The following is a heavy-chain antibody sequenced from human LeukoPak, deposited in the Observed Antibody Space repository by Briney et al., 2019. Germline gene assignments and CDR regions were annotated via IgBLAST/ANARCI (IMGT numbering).Heavy chain of an antibody. D-gene: IGHD5-18*01. CDR3: ATVRGYSYGYYFDY. Sequence: ASVKVSCEVSGYTLTELSMHWVRQAPGKGLEWMGGFDPEDGETIYAQKFQGRVTMTEDTSTDTAYMELSSLRSEDTAVYYCATVRGYSYGYYFDYWGQGTLVTVSS. J-gene: IGHJ4*02. CDR2: FDPEDGET. V-gene: IGHV1-24*01. CDR1: GYTLTELS.